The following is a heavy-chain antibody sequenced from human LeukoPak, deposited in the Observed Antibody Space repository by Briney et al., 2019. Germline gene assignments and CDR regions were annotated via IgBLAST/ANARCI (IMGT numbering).Heavy chain of an antibody. Sequence: GESLRLSCAASGFTFSSYGMHWVRQAPGKGLEWVAVIWYDGSNKYYADSVKGRFTISRDNSKNTLYLQMNSLRAEDTAVYYCAKDPHVRATILSFDYWGQGTLVTVSS. J-gene: IGHJ4*02. CDR1: GFTFSSYG. V-gene: IGHV3-33*06. D-gene: IGHD5-12*01. CDR2: IWYDGSNK. CDR3: AKDPHVRATILSFDY.